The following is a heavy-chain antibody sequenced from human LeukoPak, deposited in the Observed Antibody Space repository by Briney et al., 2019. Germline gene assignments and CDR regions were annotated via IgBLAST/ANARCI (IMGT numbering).Heavy chain of an antibody. CDR3: ADHPSYSTSSHFDY. V-gene: IGHV4-59*08. D-gene: IGHD6-6*01. CDR1: SDFKYRCY. CDR2: IYYSGST. J-gene: IGHJ4*02. Sequence: PSETLSLPFSLCSDFKYRCYRRGPRQPPGKGLEWIGYIYYSGSTNYNPSLKSRVTISVDTSKNQFSLKLSSVIAADTAGYYFADHPSYSTSSHFDYWGQGTLVTVSS.